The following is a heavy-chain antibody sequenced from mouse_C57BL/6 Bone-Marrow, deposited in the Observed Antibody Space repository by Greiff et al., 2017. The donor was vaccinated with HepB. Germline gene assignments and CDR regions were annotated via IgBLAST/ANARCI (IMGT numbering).Heavy chain of an antibody. V-gene: IGHV5-12*01. J-gene: IGHJ3*01. CDR2: ISNGGGST. Sequence: DVQLVESGGGLVQPGGSLKLSCAASGFTFSDYYMYWVRQTPEKRLEWVAYISNGGGSTYYPDTVKGRFTIARDNAKNTLYLEMSRLKSEDTAIYDCARRDYGSGRWFADWGQGTLVTVSA. CDR1: GFTFSDYY. CDR3: ARRDYGSGRWFAD. D-gene: IGHD1-1*01.